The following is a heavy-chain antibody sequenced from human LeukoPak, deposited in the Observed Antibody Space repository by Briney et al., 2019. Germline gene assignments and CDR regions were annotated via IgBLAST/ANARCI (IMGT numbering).Heavy chain of an antibody. D-gene: IGHD5-24*01. J-gene: IGHJ5*02. Sequence: ASVKVSCKASGYTFTSYGISWVRQAPGQGLEWMGWISAYNGNTNYAQKFQGRVTITADKSTSTAYMELSSLRSEDTAVYYCARVVEMEGGNWFDPWGQGTLVTVSS. V-gene: IGHV1-18*01. CDR2: ISAYNGNT. CDR3: ARVVEMEGGNWFDP. CDR1: GYTFTSYG.